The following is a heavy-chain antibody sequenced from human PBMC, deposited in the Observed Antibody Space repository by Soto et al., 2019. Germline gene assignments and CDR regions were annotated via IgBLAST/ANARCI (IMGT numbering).Heavy chain of an antibody. V-gene: IGHV1-69*12. CDR3: ARGILAHFDY. CDR1: GGTFSSYA. CDR2: IIPIFGTE. J-gene: IGHJ4*02. Sequence: QVQLVQSGAEVKKPGSSVKVSCKASGGTFSSYAISWVRQAPGQGLEWMGGIIPIFGTENYEQKFQGRVTSXXDEATSTAYMELSSLRSEDTAVDYCARGILAHFDYWGQGTLVTVSS.